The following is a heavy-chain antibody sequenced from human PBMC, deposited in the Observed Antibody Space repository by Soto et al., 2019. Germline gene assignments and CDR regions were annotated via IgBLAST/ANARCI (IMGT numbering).Heavy chain of an antibody. V-gene: IGHV3-74*01. CDR1: GFTFSSYW. D-gene: IGHD3-22*01. CDR3: ARGDGDYYDGNGYLGRH. Sequence: EVQLVESGGGIVQPGGSLRLSCAASGFTFSSYWMHWVRQAPGKGLVWVSRINSDGSRTSYADSAKGRFTISRDNAKNTGYLRMNSRRAEDTAVYYCARGDGDYYDGNGYLGRHWGQGTLVTVSS. CDR2: INSDGSRT. J-gene: IGHJ4*02.